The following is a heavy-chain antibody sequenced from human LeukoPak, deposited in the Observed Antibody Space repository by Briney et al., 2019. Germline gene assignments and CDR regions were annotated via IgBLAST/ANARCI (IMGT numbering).Heavy chain of an antibody. CDR1: GFTFSNYY. Sequence: GGSLRLSGAASGFTFSNYYMNWIRQAPGKGLEWVSYISSSGSTIYYADSVKGRFTISRDNAKNSLYLQMNSLRAEDTAVYYCASPPTAYCSTISCFDRNEDYWGQGTLVTVSS. D-gene: IGHD2-2*01. CDR2: ISSSGSTI. J-gene: IGHJ4*02. CDR3: ASPPTAYCSTISCFDRNEDY. V-gene: IGHV3-11*04.